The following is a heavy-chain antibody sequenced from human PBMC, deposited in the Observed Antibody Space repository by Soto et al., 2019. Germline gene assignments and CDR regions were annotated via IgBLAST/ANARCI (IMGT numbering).Heavy chain of an antibody. J-gene: IGHJ6*03. Sequence: SETLSLTCTVSGGSISSYYWSWIRQPPGKGLEWIGYIYYSGSTNYNPSLKSRVTISVDTSKNQFSLKLSSVTAADTAVYYCARNLGAAPPEGYYYYYYMDVWGKGTTVTVSS. CDR2: IYYSGST. CDR1: GGSISSYY. V-gene: IGHV4-59*08. D-gene: IGHD6-6*01. CDR3: ARNLGAAPPEGYYYYYYMDV.